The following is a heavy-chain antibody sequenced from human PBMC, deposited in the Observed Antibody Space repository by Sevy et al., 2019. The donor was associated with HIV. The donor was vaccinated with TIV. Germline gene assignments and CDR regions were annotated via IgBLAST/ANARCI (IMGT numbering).Heavy chain of an antibody. Sequence: GGSLRLSCAASGFTFSSYAMHWVRQAPGKGLEWVAVISYDGSNKYYADSVKGRFTISRDNSKNTLYLQMNSLRAEDTAVYYCARDSTGSSAAGYYYGMDVWGQGTTVTVSS. CDR3: ARDSTGSSAAGYYYGMDV. D-gene: IGHD1-1*01. CDR2: ISYDGSNK. CDR1: GFTFSSYA. V-gene: IGHV3-30*04. J-gene: IGHJ6*02.